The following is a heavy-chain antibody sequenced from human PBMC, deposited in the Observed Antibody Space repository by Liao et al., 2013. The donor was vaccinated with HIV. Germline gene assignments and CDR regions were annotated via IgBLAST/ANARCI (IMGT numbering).Heavy chain of an antibody. CDR1: GGSFSGYY. Sequence: QVQLQQWGAGLLKPSETLSLTCAVYGGSFSGYYWSWIRQPPGKGLEWIGEINHSGSTNYNPSLKSRVTISVDTSKNQFSLKLSSVTAADTAVYYCARVGSGAYCGGDCYPGEHYFDYWGQGTLVTVSS. CDR2: INHSGST. D-gene: IGHD2-21*01. J-gene: IGHJ4*02. CDR3: ARVGSGAYCGGDCYPGEHYFDY. V-gene: IGHV4-34*01.